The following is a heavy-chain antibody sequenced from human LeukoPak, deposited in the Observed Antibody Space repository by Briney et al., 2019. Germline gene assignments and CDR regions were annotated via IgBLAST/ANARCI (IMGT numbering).Heavy chain of an antibody. CDR3: ASHGGATLVRGVLVDAFDI. Sequence: MSSETLSLTCTVSGGSISSGGYYWSWIRQHPGKGLEWIGYIYYSGSTYYNPSLKSRVTISVDTSKNQFSLKLSSVTAAGTAVYYCASHGGATLVRGVLVDAFDIWGQGTMVTVSS. CDR2: IYYSGST. CDR1: GGSISSGGYY. V-gene: IGHV4-31*03. J-gene: IGHJ3*02. D-gene: IGHD3-10*01.